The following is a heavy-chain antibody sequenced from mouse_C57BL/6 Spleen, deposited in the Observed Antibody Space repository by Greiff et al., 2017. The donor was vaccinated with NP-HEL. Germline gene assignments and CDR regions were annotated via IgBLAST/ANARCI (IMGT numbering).Heavy chain of an antibody. V-gene: IGHV5-6*02. D-gene: IGHD2-3*01. CDR3: ARRDGYYRYFDV. J-gene: IGHJ1*03. CDR2: ISSGGSYT. Sequence: EVKLMESGGDLVKPGGSLKLSCAASGFTFSSYGMSWVRQTPDKRLEWVATISSGGSYTYYPDSVKGRFTISRDNAKNTLYLQMSSLKSEDTAMYYCARRDGYYRYFDVWGTGTTVTVSS. CDR1: GFTFSSYG.